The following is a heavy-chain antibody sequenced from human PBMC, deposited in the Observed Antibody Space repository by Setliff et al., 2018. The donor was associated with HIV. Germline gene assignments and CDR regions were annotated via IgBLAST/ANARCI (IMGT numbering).Heavy chain of an antibody. V-gene: IGHV4-4*08. Sequence: PSETLSLTCSVSGGSISSYYWSWIRQPPGKGLEWIGYIYTSESSNYNPALKSRVTFSVDTSKNQFSLKLTSVTAADTAVYYCARYSYGYVRDLRFDPWGQGTLVTVSS. CDR1: GGSISSYY. J-gene: IGHJ5*02. CDR3: ARYSYGYVRDLRFDP. CDR2: IYTSESS. D-gene: IGHD5-18*01.